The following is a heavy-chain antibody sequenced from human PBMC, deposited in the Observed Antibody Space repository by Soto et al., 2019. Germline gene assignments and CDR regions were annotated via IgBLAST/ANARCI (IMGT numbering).Heavy chain of an antibody. Sequence: SVKVSCKASGGTFSSYAISWARQAPGQGLEWMGGIIPIFGTANYAQKFQGRVTITADESTSTAYMELSSLRSEDTAVYYCARGLIRGTRGAFDIWGQGTMVTVSS. CDR3: ARGLIRGTRGAFDI. D-gene: IGHD2-21*01. CDR2: IIPIFGTA. J-gene: IGHJ3*02. V-gene: IGHV1-69*13. CDR1: GGTFSSYA.